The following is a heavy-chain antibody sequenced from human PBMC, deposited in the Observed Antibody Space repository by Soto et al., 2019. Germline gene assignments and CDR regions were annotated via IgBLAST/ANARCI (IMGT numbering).Heavy chain of an antibody. Sequence: GGSLRLSCAASGFTFSSYGMHWVRQAPGKGLEWVAVISYDGSNKYYADSVKGRFTISRDNSKNTLYLQMNSLRAEDTAVYYCAKDRRKLLWFGELFGPFDYWGQGTLVTVSS. V-gene: IGHV3-30*18. CDR3: AKDRRKLLWFGELFGPFDY. CDR1: GFTFSSYG. CDR2: ISYDGSNK. J-gene: IGHJ4*02. D-gene: IGHD3-10*01.